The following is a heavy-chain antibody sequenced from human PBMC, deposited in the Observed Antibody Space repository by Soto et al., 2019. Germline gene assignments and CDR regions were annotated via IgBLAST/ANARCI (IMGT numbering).Heavy chain of an antibody. Sequence: SETLSLTCTVSGGSISSSSYYWGWIRQPPGKGLEWIGSIYYSGSTYYNPSLKSRVTISVDTSKNQFSLKLSSVTAADTAVYYCARHDFWSGYLYGMDVWGQGTTVTVSS. CDR3: ARHDFWSGYLYGMDV. V-gene: IGHV4-39*01. J-gene: IGHJ6*02. D-gene: IGHD3-3*01. CDR2: IYYSGST. CDR1: GGSISSSSYY.